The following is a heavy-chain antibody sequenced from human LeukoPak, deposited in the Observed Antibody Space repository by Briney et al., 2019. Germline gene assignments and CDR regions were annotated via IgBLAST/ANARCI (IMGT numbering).Heavy chain of an antibody. CDR2: ISGSGDSS. CDR1: GFAFSSYA. J-gene: IGHJ4*02. Sequence: GGSLRLSCAASGFAFSSYAMSWVRQAPGKGLEWVSAISGSGDSSYYSDSVKGRFTISRDNSKNTLYVQMNSLRAEDTAVYYCAKPLVSDYYDSSGYWGYWGQGTLVTVSS. CDR3: AKPLVSDYYDSSGYWGY. V-gene: IGHV3-23*01. D-gene: IGHD3-22*01.